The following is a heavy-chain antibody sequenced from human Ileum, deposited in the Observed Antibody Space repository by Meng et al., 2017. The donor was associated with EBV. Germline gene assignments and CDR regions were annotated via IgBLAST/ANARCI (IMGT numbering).Heavy chain of an antibody. Sequence: QVQLVQSGTEVKKPGATVEVSCKASGYTFTSYAMNWVRQAPGQRLEWMGWINTGNGETKYSQKFQGRVTLTRDTSASTAYMELSSLRSEDTAVYYCASRPGIAVAGFDHWGHGTLVTVSS. CDR2: INTGNGET. CDR3: ASRPGIAVAGFDH. J-gene: IGHJ4*01. CDR1: GYTFTSYA. D-gene: IGHD6-19*01. V-gene: IGHV1-3*04.